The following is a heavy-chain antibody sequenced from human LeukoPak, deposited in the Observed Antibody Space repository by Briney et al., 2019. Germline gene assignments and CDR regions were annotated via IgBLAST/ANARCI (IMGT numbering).Heavy chain of an antibody. D-gene: IGHD2-21*01. V-gene: IGHV4-59*01. J-gene: IGHJ3*02. Sequence: PSETLSLTCTVSGGSISSYSWSWIRQPPGKGLEWIGYIYYSGSTNYNPSLKSRVTISVDTSKDQFSLKLSSVTAADTAVYYCARDSQVVDGFDIWGQGTTVTVSS. CDR1: GGSISSYS. CDR2: IYYSGST. CDR3: ARDSQVVDGFDI.